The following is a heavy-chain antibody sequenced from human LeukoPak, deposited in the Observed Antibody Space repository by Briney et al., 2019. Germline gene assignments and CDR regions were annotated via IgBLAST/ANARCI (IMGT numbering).Heavy chain of an antibody. CDR2: INPNSGGT. CDR3: ARVFASDDYGDYFDY. CDR1: GYTFTGYY. J-gene: IGHJ4*02. D-gene: IGHD4-17*01. Sequence: ASVKVSCKASGYTFTGYYMHWVRQAPGQGLEWMGWINPNSGGTNYAQKFQGRVTMTRDTSISTAYMELSRLRSDDTAVYYCARVFASDDYGDYFDYWGQGTLVTVSS. V-gene: IGHV1-2*02.